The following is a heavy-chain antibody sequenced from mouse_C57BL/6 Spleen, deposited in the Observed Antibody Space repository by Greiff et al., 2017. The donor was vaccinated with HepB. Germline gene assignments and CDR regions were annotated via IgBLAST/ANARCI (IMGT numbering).Heavy chain of an antibody. J-gene: IGHJ4*01. V-gene: IGHV1-26*01. CDR2: INPNNGGT. CDR1: GYTFTDYY. CDR3: ARHSAMDY. Sequence: VQLQQSGPELVKPGASVKISCKASGYTFTDYYMNWVKQSHGKSLEWIGDINPNNGGTSYNQKFKGKATLTVDKSSSTAYMELRSLTSEDSAVYYCARHSAMDYWGQGTSVTVSS. D-gene: IGHD3-1*01.